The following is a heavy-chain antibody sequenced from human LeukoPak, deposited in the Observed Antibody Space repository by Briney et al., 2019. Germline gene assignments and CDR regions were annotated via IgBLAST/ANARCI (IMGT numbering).Heavy chain of an antibody. D-gene: IGHD2-2*01. CDR1: GGSISSGSYY. CDR2: IYTSGST. CDR3: AREVVSAAKYDY. Sequence: SETLSLTRTVSGGSISSGSYYWSWIRQPAGKGLEWIGRIYTSGSTNYNPSLKSRVTISVDTSKNQFSLKLSSVTAADTAVYYCAREVVSAAKYDYWGQGTLVTVSS. V-gene: IGHV4-61*02. J-gene: IGHJ4*02.